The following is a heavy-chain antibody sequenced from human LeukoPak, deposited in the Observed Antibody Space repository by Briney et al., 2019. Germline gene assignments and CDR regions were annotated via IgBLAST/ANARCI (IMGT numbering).Heavy chain of an antibody. CDR1: GFTVSSND. D-gene: IGHD3-3*01. CDR2: IYSGRST. J-gene: IGHJ4*02. Sequence: PGGSLRLSCAASGFTVSSNDMSWVRQAPGKGLEWVSLIYSGRSTYYADSVRGRFIISRDNSKNTLYLQMNSLRAEDTAVYYCAKTPVRRFPLYFDYWGQGTLVTVSS. CDR3: AKTPVRRFPLYFDY. V-gene: IGHV3-66*01.